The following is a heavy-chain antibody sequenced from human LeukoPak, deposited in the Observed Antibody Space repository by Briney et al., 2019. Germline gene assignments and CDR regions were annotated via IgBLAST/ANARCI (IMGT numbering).Heavy chain of an antibody. J-gene: IGHJ3*02. CDR1: GGSISSYY. Sequence: PSETLSLTCTVSGGSISSYYWSWIRQPPGKGLEWIGYIYYSGSTNYNPSLKSRVTISVDTSKNQFSLKLSSVTAADTAVYYCARHDLGYCSGGSCYYDAFDIWGQGTMVTVSS. V-gene: IGHV4-59*08. D-gene: IGHD2-15*01. CDR2: IYYSGST. CDR3: ARHDLGYCSGGSCYYDAFDI.